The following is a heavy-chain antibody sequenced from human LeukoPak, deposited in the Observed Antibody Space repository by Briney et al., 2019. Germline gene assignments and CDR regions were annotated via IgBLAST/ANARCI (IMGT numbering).Heavy chain of an antibody. CDR1: GFTFSSYA. CDR3: AKDLSVYGDPEHYFDY. CDR2: ISYDGSNK. Sequence: GRSLRLSCGASGFTFSSYAMHWIRQAPGKGLEWVAVISYDGSNKYYADSVKGRFTISRDNSKNTLHLQMNSLRAEDTAVYYCAKDLSVYGDPEHYFDYWGQGTLVTVSS. J-gene: IGHJ4*02. D-gene: IGHD4-17*01. V-gene: IGHV3-30*18.